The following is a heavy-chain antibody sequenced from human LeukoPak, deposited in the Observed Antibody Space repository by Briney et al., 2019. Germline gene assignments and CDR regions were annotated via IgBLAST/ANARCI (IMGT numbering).Heavy chain of an antibody. CDR1: GYTFTGYY. D-gene: IGHD1-26*01. V-gene: IGHV1-2*02. Sequence: GASVKVSCKASGYTFTGYYMHWVRQAPGQGLEWVAWINPNGGGTNYAQQFQGRVTTSSDTSISTAYMELSSLRSDDTAVYYCARDSYSGSYYYWGQEPWSPSPQ. CDR2: INPNGGGT. J-gene: IGHJ4*01. CDR3: ARDSYSGSYYY.